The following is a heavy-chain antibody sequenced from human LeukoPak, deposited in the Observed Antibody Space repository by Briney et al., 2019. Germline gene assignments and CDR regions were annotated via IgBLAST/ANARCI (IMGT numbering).Heavy chain of an antibody. J-gene: IGHJ4*02. V-gene: IGHV3-21*01. CDR1: GFTFSSYA. Sequence: KPGRSLRLSCAASGFTFSSYAMNWVRQAPGKGLEWVSSISSSSSYIYYADSVKGRFTISRDNAKNSLYLQMNSLRAEDTAVYYCARAAYSYGPRGFDYWGQGILVTVSS. CDR2: ISSSSSYI. CDR3: ARAAYSYGPRGFDY. D-gene: IGHD3-16*01.